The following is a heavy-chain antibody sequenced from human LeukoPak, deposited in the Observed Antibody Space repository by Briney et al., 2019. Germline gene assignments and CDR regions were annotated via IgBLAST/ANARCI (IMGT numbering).Heavy chain of an antibody. Sequence: GGSLRLSCAASGFTSSSYGMHWVRQAPGKGLEWVAVISYDGSNKYYADSVKGRFTISRDNSKNTLYLQMNSLRAEDTAVYYCAKDGVPSRWFGRNYFDYWGQGTLVTVSS. CDR1: GFTSSSYG. J-gene: IGHJ4*02. CDR2: ISYDGSNK. CDR3: AKDGVPSRWFGRNYFDY. V-gene: IGHV3-30*18. D-gene: IGHD3-10*01.